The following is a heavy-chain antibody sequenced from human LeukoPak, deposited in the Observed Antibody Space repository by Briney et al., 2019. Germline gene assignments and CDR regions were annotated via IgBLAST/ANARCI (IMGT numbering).Heavy chain of an antibody. CDR1: GGSISSSNW. Sequence: SETLSLTCAVSGGSISSSNWWSWVRQPPGKGLEWIGEIYHSGSTNYNPSLKSRVTISVDKSKNQFSLKLSSVTAADTAVYYCARTSWAGATGSDPWGQGTLVTVSS. CDR3: ARTSWAGATGSDP. D-gene: IGHD1-26*01. J-gene: IGHJ5*02. V-gene: IGHV4-4*02. CDR2: IYHSGST.